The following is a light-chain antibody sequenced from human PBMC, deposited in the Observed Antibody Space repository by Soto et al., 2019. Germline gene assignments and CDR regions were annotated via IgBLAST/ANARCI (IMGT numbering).Light chain of an antibody. V-gene: IGKV3-11*01. CDR3: QQRSNWPPVLT. CDR1: QSVSSY. Sequence: EIVLTQSPATLSLSPGERATLSCRASQSVSSYLAWYQQKPGQSPRLLIYDAFNSATGSSPRFSCSGSGTDFTLTISSLQPEDFAVYYCQQRSNWPPVLTFGGGTKVEIK. CDR2: DAF. J-gene: IGKJ4*01.